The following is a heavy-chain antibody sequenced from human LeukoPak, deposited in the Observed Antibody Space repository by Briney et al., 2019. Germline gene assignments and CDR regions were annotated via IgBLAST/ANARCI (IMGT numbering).Heavy chain of an antibody. CDR3: AKDGNYYDSSGYSD. J-gene: IGHJ4*02. V-gene: IGHV3-23*01. Sequence: PGGSLRLSCAASGFTFSGYAMSWVRQAPGKGLEWDSVIRGSGGSTYCADSVKGRFTISRDNSKNTLYLQMNSLRAEDTAVYYCAKDGNYYDSSGYSDWGQGTLVTVSS. D-gene: IGHD3-22*01. CDR2: IRGSGGST. CDR1: GFTFSGYA.